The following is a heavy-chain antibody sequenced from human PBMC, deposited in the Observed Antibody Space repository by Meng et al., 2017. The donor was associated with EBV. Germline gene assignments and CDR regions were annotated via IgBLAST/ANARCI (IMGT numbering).Heavy chain of an antibody. CDR3: ASESGRGYTPDY. CDR2: FLPRLGAP. J-gene: IGHJ4*02. V-gene: IGHV1-69*01. Sequence: QVQLVQSAAEVKKPGSAVKVSCKTSGGPFRYYAISWVRQAPGQGLEWLGGFLPRLGAPNYAQKFHGRVKITADESTSTHYMDLSSLRSEDTAIYYCASESGRGYTPDYWGQGTLLTVSS. CDR1: GGPFRYYA. D-gene: IGHD3-10*01.